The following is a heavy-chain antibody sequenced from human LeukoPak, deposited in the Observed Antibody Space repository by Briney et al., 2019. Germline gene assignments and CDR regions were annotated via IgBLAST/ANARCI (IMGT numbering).Heavy chain of an antibody. J-gene: IGHJ4*02. D-gene: IGHD2-21*02. Sequence: ASVKVSCKASGYTFTDYYMHWVRQAPGQGLEWMGWLNPNSGDTIYAQKFQGRVTMTTDTSNSTAYMELRSLRSDDTAVYYCARDRVVVTAIDLDYWGQGTLVTVSS. V-gene: IGHV1-2*02. CDR1: GYTFTDYY. CDR3: ARDRVVVTAIDLDY. CDR2: LNPNSGDT.